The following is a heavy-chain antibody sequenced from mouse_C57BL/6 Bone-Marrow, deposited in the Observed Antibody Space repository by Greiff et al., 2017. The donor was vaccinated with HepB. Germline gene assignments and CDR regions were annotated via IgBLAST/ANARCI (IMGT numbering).Heavy chain of an antibody. Sequence: QVQLQQSGAELARPGASVKLSCKASGYTFTSYGISWVKQRTGQGLEWIGEIYTRSGNTYYNEKFKGKATLTADKSSSTAYMELRSLTSEDSAVYFCAMIYYGNSAWFAYWGQGTLVTVSA. CDR2: IYTRSGNT. V-gene: IGHV1-81*01. J-gene: IGHJ3*01. D-gene: IGHD2-1*01. CDR1: GYTFTSYG. CDR3: AMIYYGNSAWFAY.